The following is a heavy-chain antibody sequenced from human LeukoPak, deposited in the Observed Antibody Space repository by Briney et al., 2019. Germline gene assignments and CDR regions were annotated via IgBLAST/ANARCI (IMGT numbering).Heavy chain of an antibody. CDR3: ARGSGIAVAVRNWFDP. J-gene: IGHJ5*02. CDR1: GGTFSSYA. Sequence: SVKVSCKASGGTFSSYAISWVRQAPGQGLEWMGGIIPIFGTANYAQKFQGRVTITADESTSTAYMELSSLRSEDTAVYYCARGSGIAVAVRNWFDPWGQGTLVTVSS. D-gene: IGHD6-19*01. CDR2: IIPIFGTA. V-gene: IGHV1-69*01.